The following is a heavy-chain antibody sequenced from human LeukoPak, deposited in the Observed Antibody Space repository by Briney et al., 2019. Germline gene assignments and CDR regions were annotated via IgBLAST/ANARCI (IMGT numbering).Heavy chain of an antibody. Sequence: GGSLRLSCAASGFTFTNFEMNWVRQAPGKGLEWVSYISYSGSTTSYADSVKGRFTISRDNAKNSLYLQMSSLRAEDTAVYYCARAGPPAFDPWGQGTLVTVSS. J-gene: IGHJ5*02. CDR2: ISYSGSTT. V-gene: IGHV3-48*03. CDR3: ARAGPPAFDP. CDR1: GFTFTNFE.